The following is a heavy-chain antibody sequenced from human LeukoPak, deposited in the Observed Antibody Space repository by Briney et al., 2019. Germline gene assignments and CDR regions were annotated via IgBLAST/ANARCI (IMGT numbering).Heavy chain of an antibody. CDR3: ARSKIGAALLDY. CDR2: ISSGGGAV. J-gene: IGHJ4*02. D-gene: IGHD6-6*01. Sequence: GGAPRHSCSASGVPFSTFEMKWGRPAPREGVEWGASISSGGGAVYYADSVKGRFTISRDNAKNSLYLQMNSLRGEDTAVYSCARSKIGAALLDYWGQGTLVTVSS. V-gene: IGHV3-48*03. CDR1: GVPFSTFE.